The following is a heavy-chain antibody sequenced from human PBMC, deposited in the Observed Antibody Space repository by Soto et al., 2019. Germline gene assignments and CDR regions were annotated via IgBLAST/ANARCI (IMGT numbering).Heavy chain of an antibody. CDR2: IHYSGST. V-gene: IGHV4-59*01. Sequence: SETLSLTCTVSGGSISSYYWIWIRQPPGKGLEWIGHIHYSGSTNYNPSLESRVTISVDTSKNQLSLNLSSVTAADTAVYYCARMIRSYYYGVDVWGQGTTVTVSS. CDR1: GGSISSYY. J-gene: IGHJ6*02. CDR3: ARMIRSYYYGVDV. D-gene: IGHD3-22*01.